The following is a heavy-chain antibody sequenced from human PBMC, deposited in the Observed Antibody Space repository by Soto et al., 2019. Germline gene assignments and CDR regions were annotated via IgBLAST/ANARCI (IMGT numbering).Heavy chain of an antibody. Sequence: EVQLVESGGGLVQPGGSLRLSCAASGFGFGSYWMHWVRQAPGGGLMWISRIKSDGGIANYADFVQGRFTISRDNAKNTRYVERNNRRAEDTAVYYCATLVAGGVSTGWPQGGQGTVVTVSS. CDR2: IKSDGGIA. J-gene: IGHJ4*02. CDR1: GFGFGSYW. V-gene: IGHV3-74*01. D-gene: IGHD3-16*01. CDR3: ATLVAGGVSTGWPQ.